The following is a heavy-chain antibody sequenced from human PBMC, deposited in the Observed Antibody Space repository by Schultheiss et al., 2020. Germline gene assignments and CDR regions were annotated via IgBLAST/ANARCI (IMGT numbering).Heavy chain of an antibody. CDR2: ISYDGSNK. CDR1: GFTFSSYG. J-gene: IGHJ5*02. V-gene: IGHV3-30*18. Sequence: GGSLRLSCAASGFTFSSYGMHWVRQAPGKGLEWVAVISYDGSNKYYADSVKGRFTISRDNSKNTLYLQMNSLRAEDTAVYYCAKDPRYCSGGSCYPGWFDPWGQGTLV. CDR3: AKDPRYCSGGSCYPGWFDP. D-gene: IGHD2-15*01.